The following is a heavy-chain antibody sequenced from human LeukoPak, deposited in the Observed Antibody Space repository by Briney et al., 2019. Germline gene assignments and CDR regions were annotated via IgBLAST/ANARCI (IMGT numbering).Heavy chain of an antibody. CDR3: VRLLLRPWAFDI. CDR2: INHSGST. J-gene: IGHJ3*02. CDR1: GGSFSGYY. V-gene: IGHV4-34*01. D-gene: IGHD3-3*01. Sequence: SETLSLTCAVYGGSFSGYYWSWIRQPPGKGLEWIGEINHSGSTNYNPSLKSRVTTSVDTSKNQFSLKLNSVTAADTAVYYCVRLLLRPWAFDIWGQGTMVTVSS.